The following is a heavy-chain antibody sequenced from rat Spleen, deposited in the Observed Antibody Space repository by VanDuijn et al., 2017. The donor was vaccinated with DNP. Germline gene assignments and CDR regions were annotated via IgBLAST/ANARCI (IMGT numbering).Heavy chain of an antibody. CDR3: ARHVTGSAMDA. D-gene: IGHD5-1*01. Sequence: EVQLVESGGGLIQPGRSLKLSCAASGFTFSDYDMAWVRQAPKKGLEWVATISFDGSTTYYRDSVKGRFTISRDNAKSTLYLQMDSLRSEDTATYYCARHVTGSAMDAWGQGTSVTVSS. J-gene: IGHJ4*01. CDR1: GFTFSDYD. V-gene: IGHV5-7*01. CDR2: ISFDGSTT.